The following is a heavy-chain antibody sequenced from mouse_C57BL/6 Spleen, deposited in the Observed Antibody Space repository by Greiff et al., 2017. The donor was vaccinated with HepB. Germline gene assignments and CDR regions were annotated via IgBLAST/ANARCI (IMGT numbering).Heavy chain of an antibody. J-gene: IGHJ1*03. Sequence: QVQLKQSGAELARPGASVKLSCKASGYTFTSYGISWVKQRTGQGLEWIGEIYPRSGNTYYNEKFKGKATLTADKSSSTAYMELRSLTSEDSAVYICARPVITTVVEYIEVWGTGTTVTVSS. CDR2: IYPRSGNT. D-gene: IGHD1-1*01. CDR3: ARPVITTVVEYIEV. V-gene: IGHV1-81*01. CDR1: GYTFTSYG.